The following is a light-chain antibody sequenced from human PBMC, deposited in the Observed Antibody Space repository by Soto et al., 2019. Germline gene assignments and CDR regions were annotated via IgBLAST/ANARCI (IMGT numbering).Light chain of an antibody. J-gene: IGLJ3*02. CDR1: SSDVGTYNL. CDR2: ATS. Sequence: QSALTQPAAVSGSPGQSITISCTGTSSDVGTYNLVSWYQQYPGKAPKLMIYATSKRPSGVSNRFSGFKSGDTASLTISGLQAEDEADYYCTSFARGSTLVFGGGTKLTVL. V-gene: IGLV2-23*01. CDR3: TSFARGSTLV.